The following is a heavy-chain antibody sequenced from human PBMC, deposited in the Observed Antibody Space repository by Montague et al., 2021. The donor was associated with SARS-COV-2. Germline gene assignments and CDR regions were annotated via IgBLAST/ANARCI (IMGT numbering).Heavy chain of an antibody. J-gene: IGHJ4*02. CDR1: LHCGSRGNQ. D-gene: IGHD1-26*01. CDR2: IQHTAST. CDR3: ARKGSGRSDLAY. V-gene: IGHV4-38-2*01. Sequence: SETLSLTCAGALHCGSRGNQAPSGRVHVGTAVALDGRIQHTASTKYKPSLKSRVSMSVDKSWNQFSLRLTSVTAADTAIYYCARKGSGRSDLAYWGQGTLVTVSS.